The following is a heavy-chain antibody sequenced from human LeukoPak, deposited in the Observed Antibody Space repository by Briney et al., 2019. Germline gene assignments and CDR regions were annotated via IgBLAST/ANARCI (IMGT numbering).Heavy chain of an antibody. Sequence: PGGSLRLSCVASGFTLKNAWMSWVRQAPGKGLEWVGRIRSKTDGGTTDYAAPVKGRFTISRDDSKNTLYLQMNSLRDEDTAVYFCARDPGDYWGQGTLVTVSS. V-gene: IGHV3-15*01. J-gene: IGHJ4*02. D-gene: IGHD3-10*01. CDR1: GFTLKNAW. CDR3: ARDPGDY. CDR2: IRSKTDGGTT.